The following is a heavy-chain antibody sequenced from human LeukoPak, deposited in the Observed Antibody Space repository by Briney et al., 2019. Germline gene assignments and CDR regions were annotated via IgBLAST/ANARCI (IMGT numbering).Heavy chain of an antibody. Sequence: SETLSLTCTVSSGSISSGDYYWSWIRQPPGKGLEWIGYIYYSGRTYYNPSLQSRVTISVDTSKNQFSLKLSSVTAADTAVYYCARYYYDSSGDYYFDYWGQGTLVTASS. CDR3: ARYYYDSSGDYYFDY. V-gene: IGHV4-30-4*01. D-gene: IGHD3-22*01. CDR2: IYYSGRT. CDR1: SGSISSGDYY. J-gene: IGHJ4*02.